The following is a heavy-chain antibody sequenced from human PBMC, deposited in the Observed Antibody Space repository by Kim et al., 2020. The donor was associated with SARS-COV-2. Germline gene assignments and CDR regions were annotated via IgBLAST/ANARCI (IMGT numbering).Heavy chain of an antibody. Sequence: SSTTYADSVKGRFTISRDNAKNTLYLQMNSLRAEDTAVYYCAKRKYYMDVWGKGTTVTVSS. CDR3: AKRKYYMDV. V-gene: IGHV3-74*01. J-gene: IGHJ6*03. CDR2: SST.